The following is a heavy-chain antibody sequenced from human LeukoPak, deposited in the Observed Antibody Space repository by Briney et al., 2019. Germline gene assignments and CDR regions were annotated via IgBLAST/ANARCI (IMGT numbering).Heavy chain of an antibody. V-gene: IGHV3-15*01. CDR3: ARDLNLPGAFDL. Sequence: GGSLRLSCTASGFSFSNAWVSWVRQAPGKGLEWVGRITSKADGGTRDYAAPVKGRFTISRDDSKNTLYLQMNSLKTEDTAVYYCARDLNLPGAFDLWGQGTMVTVSS. J-gene: IGHJ3*01. CDR2: ITSKADGGTR. CDR1: GFSFSNAW.